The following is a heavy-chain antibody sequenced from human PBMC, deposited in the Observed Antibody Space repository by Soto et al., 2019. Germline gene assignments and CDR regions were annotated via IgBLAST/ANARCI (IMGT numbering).Heavy chain of an antibody. J-gene: IGHJ4*02. CDR1: GFTFSSYW. D-gene: IGHD3-16*01. CDR3: ERGRGGAFDF. V-gene: IGHV3-74*01. Sequence: GGSLRLSCAASGFTFSSYWMHWVRQAPGKGLVWVSHINLDGSITAYADSVKGRFTTSRDNAKNTLYLQMNTLRAEDTAVYYCERGRGGAFDFWGQGTLVTVSS. CDR2: INLDGSIT.